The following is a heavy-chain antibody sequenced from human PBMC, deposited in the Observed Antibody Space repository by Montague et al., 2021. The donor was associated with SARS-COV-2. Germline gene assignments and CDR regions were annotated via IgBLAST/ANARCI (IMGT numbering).Heavy chain of an antibody. Sequence: SETLSLTCTVSGGSISSSSYHWGWIRQPPGKGLEWIGSIYYSGSTYYNPSLKSRVTIPVDTSKNQFSLKLSSVTAADTAVYYCARFPTSYYYDSKAAPATPDAFDIWGQGTMVTVSS. D-gene: IGHD3-22*01. CDR1: GGSISSSSYH. J-gene: IGHJ3*02. V-gene: IGHV4-39*01. CDR3: ARFPTSYYYDSKAAPATPDAFDI. CDR2: IYYSGST.